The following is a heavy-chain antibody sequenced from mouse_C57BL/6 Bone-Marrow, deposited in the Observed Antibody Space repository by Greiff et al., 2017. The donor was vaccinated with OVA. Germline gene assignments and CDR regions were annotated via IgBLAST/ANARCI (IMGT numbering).Heavy chain of an antibody. CDR2: ISYDGSN. D-gene: IGHD1-1*01. V-gene: IGHV3-6*01. CDR3: AREPHYYGSNYAMDY. CDR1: GYSITSGYY. Sequence: DVQLQESGPGLVKPSQSLSLTCSVTGYSITSGYYWNWIRQFPGNKLEWMGYISYDGSNNYNPSLKNRISITRDTSKNQFFLKLNSVTTEDTATYYCAREPHYYGSNYAMDYWGQGTSVTVSS. J-gene: IGHJ4*01.